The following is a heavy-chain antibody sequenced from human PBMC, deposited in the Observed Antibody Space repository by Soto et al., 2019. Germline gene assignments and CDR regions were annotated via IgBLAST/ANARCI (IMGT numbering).Heavy chain of an antibody. CDR1: AASFSKYY. CDR3: ASVTFGGVVLAH. CDR2: IYFNGNT. D-gene: IGHD3-16*01. J-gene: IGHJ4*02. V-gene: IGHV4-59*13. Sequence: LSLTCTVSAASFSKYYWTWIRQPPGKGLEWIGYIYFNGNTNYNPSLKRRVTISVDTSKKQISLNLTSVTDADTAVYFCASVTFGGVVLAHWGQGTLVTVSS.